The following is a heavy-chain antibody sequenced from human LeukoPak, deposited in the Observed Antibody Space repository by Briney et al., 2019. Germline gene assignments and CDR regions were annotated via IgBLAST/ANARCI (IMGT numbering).Heavy chain of an antibody. CDR2: IYYSGST. Sequence: SETLSLTCTVSGGSISSYYWSWIRQPPGKGLEWIGYIYYSGSTNYNPSLKSRVATSVVKSKNQFSLNLNSVTAADTAVYYCARAGQGYCTSASCYLSLDYWGQGTLVTVSS. CDR3: ARAGQGYCTSASCYLSLDY. J-gene: IGHJ4*02. CDR1: GGSISSYY. D-gene: IGHD2-2*01. V-gene: IGHV4-59*12.